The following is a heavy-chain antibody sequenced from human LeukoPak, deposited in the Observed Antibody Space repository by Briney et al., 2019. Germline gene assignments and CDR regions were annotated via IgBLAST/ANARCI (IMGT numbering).Heavy chain of an antibody. Sequence: GGSLRLSCAASGFTLSTYGMHWVRQAPGKGLEWVAFIRYDGSNKYYADSVKGRFTISRDNSKNTLYLQMNSLRAEDTAVYYCAKIAAANCGGDCYSGAYYFDYWGQGTLVTVSS. J-gene: IGHJ4*02. CDR1: GFTLSTYG. D-gene: IGHD2-21*02. CDR3: AKIAAANCGGDCYSGAYYFDY. CDR2: IRYDGSNK. V-gene: IGHV3-30*02.